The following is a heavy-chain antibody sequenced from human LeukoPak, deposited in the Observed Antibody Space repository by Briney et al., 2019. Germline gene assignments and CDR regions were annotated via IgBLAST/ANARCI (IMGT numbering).Heavy chain of an antibody. CDR1: GGSISSSSYY. CDR2: IYYSGST. J-gene: IGHJ1*01. D-gene: IGHD2-2*01. CDR3: ATRKQCSSTSCYVYFQH. Sequence: SETLSLTCTVSGGSISSSSYYWGWIRQPPGKGLEWIGSIYYSGSTYYNPSLKSRVTISVDTSKNQFSLKLSSVTAADTAVYYCATRKQCSSTSCYVYFQHWGQGTLVTVSS. V-gene: IGHV4-39*07.